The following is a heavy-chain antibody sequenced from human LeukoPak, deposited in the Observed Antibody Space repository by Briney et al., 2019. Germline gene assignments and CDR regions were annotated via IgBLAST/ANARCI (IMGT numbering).Heavy chain of an antibody. J-gene: IGHJ6*03. D-gene: IGHD3-10*01. CDR3: AREGVEGSGSYYYYYYMDV. CDR1: GGSISSYY. Sequence: PSETLSLTCTVSGGSISSYYWSWIRQPPGKGLEWIWRIYTSGSTNYNPSLKSRVTISVDTSKNQFSLKLSSVTAADTAVYYCAREGVEGSGSYYYYYYMDVWGKGTTVTISS. CDR2: IYTSGST. V-gene: IGHV4-4*08.